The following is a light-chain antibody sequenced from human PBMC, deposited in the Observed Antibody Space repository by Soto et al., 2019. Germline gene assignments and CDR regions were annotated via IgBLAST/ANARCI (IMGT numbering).Light chain of an antibody. Sequence: DIQMTQSPSSLSASVGDRVTITCRASQGISNYLAWYQQKPWKVPKLLIYAASPLQSGVPSRFSGGGSGTDFTLTISSLQSEDGANYYCQKYNSDPCTIGPGTKVDIK. V-gene: IGKV1-27*01. J-gene: IGKJ3*01. CDR3: QKYNSDPCT. CDR2: AAS. CDR1: QGISNY.